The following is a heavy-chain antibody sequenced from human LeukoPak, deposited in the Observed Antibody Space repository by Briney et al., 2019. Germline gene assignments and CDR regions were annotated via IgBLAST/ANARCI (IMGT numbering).Heavy chain of an antibody. CDR2: IYYSGNT. Sequence: SETLSLTCTDSGVSLTNYYWSWIRQPPGKGLEWIGYIYYSGNTNYNPSLNSRVTISVDTSKNQFSLKLSSVTAADTAVYYCARGRAYYDSTGYGYWGQGTLVTVSS. CDR1: GVSLTNYY. V-gene: IGHV4-59*01. D-gene: IGHD3-22*01. J-gene: IGHJ4*02. CDR3: ARGRAYYDSTGYGY.